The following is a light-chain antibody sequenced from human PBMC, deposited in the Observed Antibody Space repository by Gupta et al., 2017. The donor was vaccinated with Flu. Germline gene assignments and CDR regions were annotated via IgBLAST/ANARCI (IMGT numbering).Light chain of an antibody. CDR2: DDS. Sequence: GQTARITCGGNNINSKRVHWYQQKAGQAPVLVVHDDSDRPSGIPERFSGSNSGTTATLTISRVEAGDEADDYCQVWDSSSDHQVFGGGTKLTVL. J-gene: IGLJ3*02. CDR1: NINSKR. CDR3: QVWDSSSDHQV. V-gene: IGLV3-21*02.